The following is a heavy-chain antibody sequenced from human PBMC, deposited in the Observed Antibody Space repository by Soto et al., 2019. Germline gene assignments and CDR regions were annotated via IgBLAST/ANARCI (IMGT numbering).Heavy chain of an antibody. CDR3: ARHPSIAVAGTNYYYGMDV. J-gene: IGHJ6*02. D-gene: IGHD6-19*01. CDR2: IYPGDSDT. V-gene: IGHV5-51*01. CDR1: GYSFTNYW. Sequence: GESLKISCKGSGYSFTNYWITWVRQMPGKGLEWMGIIYPGDSDTRYSPSFQGQVTISADKSISTAYLQWSSLKASDTAMYYCARHPSIAVAGTNYYYGMDVWGQGTTVTVSS.